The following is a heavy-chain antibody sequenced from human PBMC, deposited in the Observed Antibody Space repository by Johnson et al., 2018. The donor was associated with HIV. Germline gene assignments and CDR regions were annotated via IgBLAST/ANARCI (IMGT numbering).Heavy chain of an antibody. CDR1: GFTFSSYA. D-gene: IGHD2-2*02. V-gene: IGHV3-30*04. CDR2: ISYDGSNK. CDR3: ARDRVPAAIGLAYRGAFDI. Sequence: QMLLVESGGGVVQPGRSLRLSCAASGFTFSSYAMHWVRQAPGKGLEWVAVISYDGSNKYYADSVKGRFTISRDNSKNTLYLQMNSLRAEDTAVYYCARDRVPAAIGLAYRGAFDIWGQWTMVTVSS. J-gene: IGHJ3*02.